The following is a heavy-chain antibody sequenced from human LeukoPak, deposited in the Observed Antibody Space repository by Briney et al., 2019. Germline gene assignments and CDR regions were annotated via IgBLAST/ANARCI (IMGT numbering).Heavy chain of an antibody. V-gene: IGHV1-18*01. CDR2: ISANNGNT. Sequence: ASVKVSCKASGYTFTSYGISWVRQAPGQGLGWMGWISANNGNTNYAQKLQGRVTMTTDTSTSTAYMELRSLRSDDTAVYYCARDRRRGPGLLRYFDWSGEADYWGQGTLVTVSS. CDR1: GYTFTSYG. J-gene: IGHJ4*02. CDR3: ARDRRRGPGLLRYFDWSGEADY. D-gene: IGHD3-9*01.